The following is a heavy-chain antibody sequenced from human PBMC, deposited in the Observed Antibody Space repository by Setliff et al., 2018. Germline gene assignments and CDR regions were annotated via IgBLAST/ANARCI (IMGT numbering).Heavy chain of an antibody. CDR3: ARGSTRRYYGMDV. V-gene: IGHV4-34*01. J-gene: IGHJ6*02. Sequence: PSETLSLTCAVYGGSFSGYYWSWIRQPPGKGLEWIGEINHSGSTNYNPSLKSRVTISVDTSKNQFSLKLSSVTAADTAVYYCARGSTRRYYGMDVWGQGTTVTVSS. CDR2: INHSGST. D-gene: IGHD1-1*01. CDR1: GGSFSGYY.